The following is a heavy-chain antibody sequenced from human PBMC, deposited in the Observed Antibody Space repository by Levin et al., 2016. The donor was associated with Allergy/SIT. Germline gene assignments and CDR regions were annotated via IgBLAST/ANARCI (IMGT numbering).Heavy chain of an antibody. V-gene: IGHV4-61*01. CDR2: LYYSGST. D-gene: IGHD6-19*01. Sequence: SETLSLTCTISGGSVSSGSYYWNWIRQPPGKGLEWIGYLYYSGSTSYNPSLKSRVTISVDTSKNQFSLNLSSVTAADTAVYYCARDHNSGWPRGFRLDPWGQGTLVTVSS. CDR1: GGSVSSGSYY. J-gene: IGHJ5*02. CDR3: ARDHNSGWPRGFRLDP.